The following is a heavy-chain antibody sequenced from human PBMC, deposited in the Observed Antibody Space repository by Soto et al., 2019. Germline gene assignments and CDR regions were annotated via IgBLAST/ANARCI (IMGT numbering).Heavy chain of an antibody. CDR2: IRSKANSYAT. Sequence: EVQLVESGGGLVQPGGSLKLSCAASGFTFSGSAMHWVRQASGKGLEWVGRIRSKANSYATAYAASVKGRFTISRDDSKNTADLQMNSLKTEDTAVYYCTRPYSGSGSSPDYWGQGTLVTVSS. J-gene: IGHJ4*02. CDR1: GFTFSGSA. CDR3: TRPYSGSGSSPDY. D-gene: IGHD3-10*01. V-gene: IGHV3-73*02.